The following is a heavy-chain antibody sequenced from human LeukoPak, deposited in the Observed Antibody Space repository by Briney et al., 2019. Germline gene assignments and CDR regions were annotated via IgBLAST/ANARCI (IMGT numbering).Heavy chain of an antibody. CDR2: IYYSGST. CDR3: ARLDMVVVPAAMYYFDY. CDR1: VGSISSYY. D-gene: IGHD2-2*01. Sequence: PSETLSLTCTVSVGSISSYYWSWIRQPPGKGLEWIGYIYYSGSTNYNPSLKGRVTISVDTSKNQFSLKLSSVTAADTAVYYCARLDMVVVPAAMYYFDYWGQGTLVTVSS. V-gene: IGHV4-59*08. J-gene: IGHJ4*02.